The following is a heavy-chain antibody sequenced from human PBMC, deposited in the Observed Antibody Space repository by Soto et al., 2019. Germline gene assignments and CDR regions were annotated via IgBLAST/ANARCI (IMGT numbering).Heavy chain of an antibody. CDR2: INSDGSST. J-gene: IGHJ6*02. Sequence: GGSLRLSCAASGFTFSSYWMHWVRQAPGKGLVWVSRINSDGSSTSYADSVKGRFTISRDNAKNTLYLQMNSLRAEDTAVYYCARDQCSSSWDYYYGMDVRGQGTTVTVFS. V-gene: IGHV3-74*01. CDR3: ARDQCSSSWDYYYGMDV. D-gene: IGHD6-13*01. CDR1: GFTFSSYW.